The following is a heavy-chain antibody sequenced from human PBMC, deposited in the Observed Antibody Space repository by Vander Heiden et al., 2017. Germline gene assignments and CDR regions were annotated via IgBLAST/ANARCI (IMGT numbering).Heavy chain of an antibody. V-gene: IGHV3-23*01. Sequence: EVLLSESGATLVQPGGSLRLSCAASGFTFNSYAMNWVRQAPGKGLEWVSTVSRSGDRQDYADSVKGRFTISRDNSKNTLFLQMKSLRAEDTAVYYCAKDFFWRISMYVFDHWGQGTLVTVSP. D-gene: IGHD3-10*02. CDR3: AKDFFWRISMYVFDH. CDR2: VSRSGDRQ. J-gene: IGHJ4*02. CDR1: GFTFNSYA.